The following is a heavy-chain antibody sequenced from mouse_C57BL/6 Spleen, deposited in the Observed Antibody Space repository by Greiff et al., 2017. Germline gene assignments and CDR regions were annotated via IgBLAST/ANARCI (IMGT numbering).Heavy chain of an antibody. D-gene: IGHD1-1*01. V-gene: IGHV1-19*01. J-gene: IGHJ2*01. CDR3: ARDFYCGSSHDY. Sequence: VQLQQSGPVLVKPGASVKMSCKASGYTFTDYYMNWVKQSHGKSLEWIGVINPYNGGTSYNQKFKGKATLTVDKSSSTAYMELNSLTSEDSAVYYGARDFYCGSSHDYWGQGTTLTVSS. CDR1: GYTFTDYY. CDR2: INPYNGGT.